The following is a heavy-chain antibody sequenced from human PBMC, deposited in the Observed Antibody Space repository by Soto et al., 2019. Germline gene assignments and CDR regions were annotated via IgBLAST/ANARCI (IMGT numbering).Heavy chain of an antibody. CDR2: ISYDGSNK. J-gene: IGHJ4*01. CDR1: GFTFSSYG. Sequence: GGSLRLSCAASGFTFSSYGMHWVRQAPGKGLEWVAVISYDGSNKYYADSVKGRFTISRDNSRNTLYLQMKSLRAEDTAAYYCAKTHFNYYDSRGYAYWGHGTLVTVSS. CDR3: AKTHFNYYDSRGYAY. D-gene: IGHD3-22*01. V-gene: IGHV3-30*18.